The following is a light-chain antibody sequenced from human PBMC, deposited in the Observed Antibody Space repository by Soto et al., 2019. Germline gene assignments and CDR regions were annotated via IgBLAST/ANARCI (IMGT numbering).Light chain of an antibody. CDR3: QKYKSAPSLT. J-gene: IGKJ4*01. V-gene: IGKV1-27*01. Sequence: DIQMTHSPSSLSASVGDRVTITCRASQGISNFLAWYQHKPGKVPKLLLYAASSLQSGVPSRFSGSGSGTDFTLTISSLQPEDVATYYCQKYKSAPSLTFGGGTKVEIK. CDR2: AAS. CDR1: QGISNF.